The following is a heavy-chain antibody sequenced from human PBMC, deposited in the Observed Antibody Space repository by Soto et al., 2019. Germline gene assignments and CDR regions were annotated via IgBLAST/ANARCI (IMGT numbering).Heavy chain of an antibody. CDR3: AKDTYYHDSSGFYVFDY. V-gene: IGHV4-59*01. CDR1: GGSISSYY. J-gene: IGHJ4*02. CDR2: IYYSGST. D-gene: IGHD3-22*01. Sequence: PSGTLSLTCTVSGGSISSYYWSWIRQPPGKGLEWIGYIYYSGSTNYNPSLKSRVTISVDTSKNQFSLKLSSVTAADTAVYYCAKDTYYHDSSGFYVFDYWGQGTPVTVSS.